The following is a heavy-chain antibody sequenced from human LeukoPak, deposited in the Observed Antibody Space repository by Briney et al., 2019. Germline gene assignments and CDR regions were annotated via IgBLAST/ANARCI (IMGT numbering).Heavy chain of an antibody. CDR1: GGSFSGYY. CDR3: ARGLELGYCSGASCYIWFDP. J-gene: IGHJ5*02. D-gene: IGHD2-2*02. V-gene: IGHV4-34*01. Sequence: PSETLSLTCVVSGGSFSGYYWSWIRQPPGKGLEWIGEINHGGRTNYSPSLKSLVTISVDTSKNQFSLNLSSVTAADTAVYYCARGLELGYCSGASCYIWFDPWGQGTLVTVSS. CDR2: INHGGRT.